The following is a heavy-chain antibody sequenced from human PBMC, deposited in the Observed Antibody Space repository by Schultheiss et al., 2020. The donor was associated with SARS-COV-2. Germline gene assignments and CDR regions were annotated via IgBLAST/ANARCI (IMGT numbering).Heavy chain of an antibody. Sequence: GGSLRLSCAASGFTFSGSAMHWVRQASGKGLEWVGRIRSKANSYATAYAASVKGRFTISRDDSKNTAYLQMNSLKTEDTAVYYCAKVAVAGATDRHLDCWGQGTLVTVSS. D-gene: IGHD2-15*01. V-gene: IGHV3-73*01. CDR2: IRSKANSYAT. CDR3: AKVAVAGATDRHLDC. J-gene: IGHJ4*02. CDR1: GFTFSGSA.